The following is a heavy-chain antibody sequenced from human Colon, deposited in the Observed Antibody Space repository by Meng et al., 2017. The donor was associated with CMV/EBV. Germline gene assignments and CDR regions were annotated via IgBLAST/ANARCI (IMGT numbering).Heavy chain of an antibody. J-gene: IGHJ6*02. CDR3: ASDPTIAVAGTGVYYYYGMDV. V-gene: IGHV3-21*01. CDR1: GFTFSSYS. CDR2: ISSSSSYI. Sequence: GGSLRPSCAASGFTFSSYSMNWVRQAPGKGLEWVSSISSSSSYIYYADSVKGRFTISRDNAKNSLYLQMNSLRAEDTAVYYCASDPTIAVAGTGVYYYYGMDVWGQGTTVTVSS. D-gene: IGHD6-19*01.